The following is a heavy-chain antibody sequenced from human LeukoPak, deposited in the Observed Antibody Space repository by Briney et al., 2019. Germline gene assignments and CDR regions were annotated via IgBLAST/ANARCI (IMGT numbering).Heavy chain of an antibody. D-gene: IGHD6-19*01. Sequence: GGSLILSCAASGFTFSSYSMNWVRQAPGKGLEWVSSISSSSSYIYYADSVKGRFTISRDNAKNSLYLQMNSLRAEDTAVYYCARDPVGVRYSSGPGAKFDYWGQGTLVTVSS. V-gene: IGHV3-21*01. CDR3: ARDPVGVRYSSGPGAKFDY. CDR1: GFTFSSYS. CDR2: ISSSSSYI. J-gene: IGHJ4*02.